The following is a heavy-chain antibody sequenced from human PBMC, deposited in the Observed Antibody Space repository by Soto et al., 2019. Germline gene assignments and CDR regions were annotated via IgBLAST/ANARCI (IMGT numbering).Heavy chain of an antibody. Sequence: QVQLVQSGAEVKKPGASVKVSCKASGYTFTGYYMHWVRQAPGQGLEWMGWINPNSGGTNYAQKFQGWVTMTRDTSISTAYMELSRLRSDDTAVYYCARETPWGCSGGSCYDGPFDYWGQGTLVTVSS. CDR2: INPNSGGT. V-gene: IGHV1-2*04. D-gene: IGHD2-15*01. J-gene: IGHJ4*02. CDR1: GYTFTGYY. CDR3: ARETPWGCSGGSCYDGPFDY.